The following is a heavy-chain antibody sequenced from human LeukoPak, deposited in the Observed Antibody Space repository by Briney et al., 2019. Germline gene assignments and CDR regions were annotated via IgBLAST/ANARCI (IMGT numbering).Heavy chain of an antibody. CDR1: GFTFSTYA. V-gene: IGHV3-23*01. D-gene: IGHD3-9*01. CDR3: AKGFDILTDYYKPYYFDF. Sequence: PGGSLRLSCAASGFTFSTYAMSWVRLAPGKGLQWVSGLISTADSTFFADSVKGRFTISRDISKNTLYLQMNSLRAEDTGVYYCAKGFDILTDYYKPYYFDFWGQGTLVTVSS. J-gene: IGHJ4*02. CDR2: LISTADST.